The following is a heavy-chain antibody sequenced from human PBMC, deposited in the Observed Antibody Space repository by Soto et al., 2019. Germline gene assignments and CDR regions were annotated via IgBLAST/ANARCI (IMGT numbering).Heavy chain of an antibody. CDR1: GGSISSGGYY. J-gene: IGHJ4*02. CDR3: ASAAYYDPSFDY. D-gene: IGHD3-22*01. V-gene: IGHV4-31*03. Sequence: PSETLSLTCTVSGGSISSGGYYWSWIRQHPGKGLEWIGYIYYSGSTYYNPSLKSRVTITVDTSKNQFSLKLSSVTAADTAVYYCASAAYYDPSFDYWGQGTLVTVSS. CDR2: IYYSGST.